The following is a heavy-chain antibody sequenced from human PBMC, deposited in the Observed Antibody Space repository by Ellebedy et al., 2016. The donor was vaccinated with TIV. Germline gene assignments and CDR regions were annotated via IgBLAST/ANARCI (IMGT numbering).Heavy chain of an antibody. J-gene: IGHJ5*02. D-gene: IGHD2-15*01. CDR1: GGSFSGYY. V-gene: IGHV4-34*01. CDR2: INHSGST. Sequence: SGTLSLTXAVYGGSFSGYYWSWIRQPPGKGLEWIGEINHSGSTNYNPSLKSRVTISVDTSKNQFSLKLSSVTAADTAVYYCARLGSDIVVVVAASKWFDPWGQGTLVTVSS. CDR3: ARLGSDIVVVVAASKWFDP.